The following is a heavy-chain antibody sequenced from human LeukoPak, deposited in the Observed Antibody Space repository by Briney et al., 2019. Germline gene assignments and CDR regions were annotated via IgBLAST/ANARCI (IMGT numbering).Heavy chain of an antibody. J-gene: IGHJ4*02. D-gene: IGHD2-2*01. CDR1: GYTFTSYY. CDR2: INPSGGST. Sequence: GASVKVSCKASGYTFTSYYMHWVRQAPGQGLEWMGIINPSGGSTSYAQKFQGRVTMTTDTSTSTAYMELRSLRSDDTAVYYCARACSSTSCFSSYFDYWGQGTLVTVSS. CDR3: ARACSSTSCFSSYFDY. V-gene: IGHV1-46*01.